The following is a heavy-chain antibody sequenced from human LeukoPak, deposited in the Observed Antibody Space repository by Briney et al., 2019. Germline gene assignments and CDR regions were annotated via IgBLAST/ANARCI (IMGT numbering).Heavy chain of an antibody. Sequence: GGSLRLSCAASGFTVSAYAMAWVRQAPGKGLEWVSTIYDDNTYYADAVTGRVAISTDNANNTLYLQMKSLRVEDAAAYFYSGRKVGGVWFYLDYWGQGTLVTVSS. J-gene: IGHJ4*02. CDR1: GFTVSAYA. D-gene: IGHD3-16*01. V-gene: IGHV3-23*01. CDR2: IYDDNT. CDR3: SGRKVGGVWFYLDY.